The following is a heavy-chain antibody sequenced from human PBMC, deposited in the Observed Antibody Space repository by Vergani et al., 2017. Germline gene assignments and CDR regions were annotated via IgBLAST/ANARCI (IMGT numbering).Heavy chain of an antibody. CDR3: ANSYCSSLSCYAFYGMEV. V-gene: IGHV3-30*02. D-gene: IGHD2-2*01. J-gene: IGHJ6*02. CDR2: LRYDGSNE. Sequence: QVQLVESGGGVVQPVGSLRLSCAASGFSFSTYGMHWVRQAPGRGLEWVAFLRYDGSNEYYGDAVKGRFIISRDNSKNMLSLEMHSLRPEDTAVYYCANSYCSSLSCYAFYGMEVWGQGTTVTVS. CDR1: GFSFSTYG.